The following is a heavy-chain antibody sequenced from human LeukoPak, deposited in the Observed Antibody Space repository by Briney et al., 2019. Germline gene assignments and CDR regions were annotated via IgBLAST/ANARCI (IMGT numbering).Heavy chain of an antibody. V-gene: IGHV3-48*04. CDR1: GFTFSSYS. D-gene: IGHD3-10*01. CDR3: ARDYGGAQLDS. J-gene: IGHJ4*02. CDR2: IISSSTTV. Sequence: GGSLRLSCTASGFTFSSYSMNWVRQAPGGGLEWISYIISSSTTVYYADSVKGRFTVSRDNAKNTLYLEMNNLRAEDTAVYYCARDYGGAQLDSWGQGTLVTVSS.